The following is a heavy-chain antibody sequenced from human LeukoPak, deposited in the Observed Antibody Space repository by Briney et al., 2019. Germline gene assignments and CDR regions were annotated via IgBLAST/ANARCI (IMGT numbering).Heavy chain of an antibody. D-gene: IGHD3-10*01. CDR1: GFSVSSNY. CDR2: IYSGGTT. CDR3: ARDLIGKGDY. V-gene: IGHV3-53*01. J-gene: IGHJ4*02. Sequence: GGSLRLSCAASGFSVSSNYMTWVRQAPGKGLEWVSVIYSGGTTYYADSVKGRFTISRDNSKNTLYLQMNSLRAEDTAVYYCARDLIGKGDYWGQGTLVTVSS.